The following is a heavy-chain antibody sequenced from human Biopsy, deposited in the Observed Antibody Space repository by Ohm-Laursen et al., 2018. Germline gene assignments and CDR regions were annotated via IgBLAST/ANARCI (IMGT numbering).Heavy chain of an antibody. CDR2: IRSTGGST. CDR3: TKADDFWSPEGYYYYFSGMDV. V-gene: IGHV3-23*01. J-gene: IGHJ6*02. Sequence: SLRLSCAALEFTFSSYGMSWVRQAPGKGLEWVSAIRSTGGSTYYANSVKGRFTISRDNSKNILFLQVNNLRAEDTAIYYCTKADDFWSPEGYYYYFSGMDVWGQGTTVTVSS. CDR1: EFTFSSYG. D-gene: IGHD3-3*01.